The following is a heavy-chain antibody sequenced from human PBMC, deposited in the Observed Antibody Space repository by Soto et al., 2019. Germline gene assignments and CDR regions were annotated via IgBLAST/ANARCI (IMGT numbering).Heavy chain of an antibody. V-gene: IGHV2-5*02. CDR1: GFSLTTGGVA. J-gene: IGHJ2*01. D-gene: IGHD2-15*01. CDR2: IYWDDDK. Sequence: QITLKESGPTLVKPTQTLTLTCTFSGFSLTTGGVAVGWIRQPPGKALEWLALIYWDDDKRYSPSLKSRLSITKDTSKNQVVLTMINMDPVDTATYSCAHSECSGVDSYSRWYFGLWGRGTLVTVSS. CDR3: AHSECSGVDSYSRWYFGL.